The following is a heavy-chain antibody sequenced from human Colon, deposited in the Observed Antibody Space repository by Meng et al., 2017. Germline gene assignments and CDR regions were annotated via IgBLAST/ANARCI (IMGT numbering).Heavy chain of an antibody. D-gene: IGHD2-2*01. V-gene: IGHV3-7*01. CDR1: GFTFRNYW. CDR3: AREIYATASAFDI. CDR2: IKEDGTKT. Sequence: GESLKISCEASGFTFRNYWLSWVRQAPGKGLEWVANIKEDGTKTFYVDSVKGRFTISRDNAQNSLFLQMNTLRAEDTAVYYCAREIYATASAFDIWGQGTMVTVSS. J-gene: IGHJ3*02.